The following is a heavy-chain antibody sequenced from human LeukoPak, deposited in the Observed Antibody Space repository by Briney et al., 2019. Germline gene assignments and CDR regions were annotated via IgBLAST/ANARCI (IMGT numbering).Heavy chain of an antibody. D-gene: IGHD2-15*01. J-gene: IGHJ4*02. Sequence: SETLSLTXTVSGGSISSGSYYWSWIRQPAGKGLEWIGRIYTSGSTNYNPSLKGRVTISVDTSKNQFSLKLSSVTAADTAVYYCAREIYPATFDYWGQGTLVTVSS. CDR1: GGSISSGSYY. V-gene: IGHV4-61*02. CDR2: IYTSGST. CDR3: AREIYPATFDY.